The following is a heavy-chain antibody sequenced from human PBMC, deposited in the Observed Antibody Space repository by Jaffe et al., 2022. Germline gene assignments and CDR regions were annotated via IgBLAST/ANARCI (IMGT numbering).Heavy chain of an antibody. J-gene: IGHJ4*02. Sequence: QVQLVESGGGVVQPGRSLRLSCAASGFTFSSYGMHWVRQAPGKGLEWVAVISYDGSNKYYADSVKGRFTISRDNSKNTLYLQMNSLRAEDTAVYYCAKTERRYCSGGSCYSFDYWGQGTLVTVSS. CDR1: GFTFSSYG. D-gene: IGHD2-15*01. CDR2: ISYDGSNK. CDR3: AKTERRYCSGGSCYSFDY. V-gene: IGHV3-30*18.